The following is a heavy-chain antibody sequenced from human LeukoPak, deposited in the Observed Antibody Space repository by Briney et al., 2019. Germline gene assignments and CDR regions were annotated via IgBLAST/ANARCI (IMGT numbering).Heavy chain of an antibody. J-gene: IGHJ4*02. D-gene: IGHD3-22*01. Sequence: ASVTVSCTASGYTFTSYGISWVRQAPGQGLEWMGWISAYNGNTNYAQKLQGRVTMTTDTSTSTAYMELRSLRSEDTAVYYCARDYYDSSGYYSIGYWGQGTLVTVSS. CDR3: ARDYYDSSGYYSIGY. CDR1: GYTFTSYG. V-gene: IGHV1-18*01. CDR2: ISAYNGNT.